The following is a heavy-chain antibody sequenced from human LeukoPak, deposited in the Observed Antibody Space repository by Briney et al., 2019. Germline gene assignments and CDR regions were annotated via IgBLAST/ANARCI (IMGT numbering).Heavy chain of an antibody. CDR3: ARGASRSFDY. CDR2: INPNSGNT. Sequence: ASVKVSCKASGYTFTSYAMNWVRQATGQGLEWMGWINPNSGNTRYVQKFQGRVTFTRDTSRGTAYMELSSLRSEDTAIYYCARGASRSFDYWGQGTLLTVSP. D-gene: IGHD6-6*01. V-gene: IGHV1-8*03. CDR1: GYTFTSYA. J-gene: IGHJ4*02.